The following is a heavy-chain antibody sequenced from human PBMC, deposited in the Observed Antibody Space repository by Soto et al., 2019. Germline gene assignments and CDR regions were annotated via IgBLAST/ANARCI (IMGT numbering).Heavy chain of an antibody. Sequence: PSETVSLTCTVSGYSSSSGSYWAWIRQPPGKGPEWIASIYHGGTTFYNPSLKSRITISVDTSNNQFSLKLTSVTAADTAVYYCARVHVMVVAGSTFAYRGHGTLVTVSS. CDR3: ARVHVMVVAGSTFAY. D-gene: IGHD6-19*01. J-gene: IGHJ4*01. CDR1: GYSSSSGSY. V-gene: IGHV4-38-2*02. CDR2: IYHGGTT.